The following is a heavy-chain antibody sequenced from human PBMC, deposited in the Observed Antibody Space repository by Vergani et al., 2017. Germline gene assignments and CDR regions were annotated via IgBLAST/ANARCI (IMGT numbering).Heavy chain of an antibody. CDR3: AKTQYYYGSGRATFDY. D-gene: IGHD3-10*01. CDR1: GASVSRGDYY. CDR2: IYYSGST. J-gene: IGHJ4*02. Sequence: QVQLQESGPGLVKPSQTLSLTCTVSGASVSRGDYYWSWIRQPPGKGLEWIGYIYYSGSTYYNPTLKSRVTISIDTSKNQFSLKLSSVTAADTAVYYCAKTQYYYGSGRATFDYWGQGILVTVSS. V-gene: IGHV4-30-4*08.